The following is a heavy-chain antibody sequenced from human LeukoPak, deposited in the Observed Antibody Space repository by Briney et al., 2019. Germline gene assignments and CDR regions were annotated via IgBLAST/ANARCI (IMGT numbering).Heavy chain of an antibody. CDR1: AFSLNAYN. J-gene: IGHJ3*02. V-gene: IGHV3-21*01. CDR3: ARPTSEDIVLMVYEVWAFDI. Sequence: GGSLRLSCAASAFSLNAYNMNWVRQAPGKGLEWVSSISYTGTYIYYADSVKGRFTISRDNAKNSLYLQMNSLRAEDTAVYYCARPTSEDIVLMVYEVWAFDIWGQGTMVTVSS. CDR2: ISYTGTYI. D-gene: IGHD2-8*01.